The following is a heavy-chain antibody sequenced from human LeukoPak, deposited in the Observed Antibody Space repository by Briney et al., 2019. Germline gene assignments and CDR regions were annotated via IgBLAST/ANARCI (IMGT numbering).Heavy chain of an antibody. Sequence: QTGGSLRLSCAASGFSVSSNYVSWVRQAPGKGLEWVSHISSSSSTIYYADSVKGRFTISRDNAKSSLYLQMNGLRAEDTAVYYCARDSRQQLFDYWGQGTLVTVSS. CDR2: ISSSSSTI. CDR3: ARDSRQQLFDY. J-gene: IGHJ4*02. D-gene: IGHD4-11*01. CDR1: GFSVSSNY. V-gene: IGHV3-48*04.